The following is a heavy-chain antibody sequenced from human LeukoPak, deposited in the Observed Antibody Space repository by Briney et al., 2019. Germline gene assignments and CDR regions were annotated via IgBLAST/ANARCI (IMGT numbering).Heavy chain of an antibody. V-gene: IGHV4-59*02. CDR3: ARGSIAAAGSDNIDY. J-gene: IGHJ4*02. Sequence: SETLSLTCTVSGGSVSGYYWSWIRQPPGKGLERIGYIHYSGSTSYNPSLKSRVTISVDTSKDQLSLKLSSVSAADTAVYYCARGSIAAAGSDNIDYWGQGTLVTVSS. CDR1: GGSVSGYY. D-gene: IGHD6-13*01. CDR2: IHYSGST.